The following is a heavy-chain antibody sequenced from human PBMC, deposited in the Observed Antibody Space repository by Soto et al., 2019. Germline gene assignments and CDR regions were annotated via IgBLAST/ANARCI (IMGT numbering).Heavy chain of an antibody. D-gene: IGHD4-17*01. J-gene: IGHJ4*02. CDR1: LFIVSDNY. Sequence: EVRLVQSGGGLVQPGGSLRLSCAASLFIVSDNYMSWVRQAPGKGLEWVSLIYSGGGTDYAESVKGRFTISRDNSKNRLYLQMNSLKAVDTGIYYCATRMTTAPYWGQGTVVTVSS. CDR3: ATRMTTAPY. V-gene: IGHV3-66*01. CDR2: IYSGGGT.